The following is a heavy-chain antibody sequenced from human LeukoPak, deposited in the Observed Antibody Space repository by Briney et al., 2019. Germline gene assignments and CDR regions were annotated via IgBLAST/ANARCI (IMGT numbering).Heavy chain of an antibody. CDR2: VYDNDIS. CDR1: GASIRSYF. Sequence: SETLSLTCSVSGASIRSYFWSWIRQSPGKGLEWIGYVYDNDISNFNPSLESRVTILVDRSKSQFSLKLRSVTAADTAVYYCARGLVLATDDAFDIWGPGTVVTASS. D-gene: IGHD5-12*01. J-gene: IGHJ3*02. V-gene: IGHV4-59*01. CDR3: ARGLVLATDDAFDI.